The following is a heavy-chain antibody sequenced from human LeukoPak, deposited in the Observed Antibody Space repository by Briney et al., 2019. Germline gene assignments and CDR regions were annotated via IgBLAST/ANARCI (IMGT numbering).Heavy chain of an antibody. CDR1: GGSISSGDYY. D-gene: IGHD3-10*01. CDR2: IYYSGST. Sequence: SETLSLTCTVSGGSISSGDYYWSWIRQPPGKSLEWIGYIYYSGSTYYNPSLKSRVTISVDTSKNQFSLKLSSVTAADTAVYYCARDRVVTMVRGVIPRRYYGMDVWGKGTTVTVSS. J-gene: IGHJ6*04. CDR3: ARDRVVTMVRGVIPRRYYGMDV. V-gene: IGHV4-30-4*01.